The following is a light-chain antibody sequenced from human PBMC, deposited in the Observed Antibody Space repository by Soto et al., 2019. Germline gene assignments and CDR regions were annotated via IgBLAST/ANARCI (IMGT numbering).Light chain of an antibody. CDR3: QQSHHFPYT. CDR1: QTIPRS. V-gene: IGKV1-39*01. J-gene: IGKJ2*01. Sequence: IQMTQSPSSLSASVGDRVTITCRASQTIPRSLNWYQQKPGKAPNLLIYTASILQTGAPSRFSGSGSETDFTLTTSSLQPEDSGTYFCQQSHHFPYTFGQGTDLEIK. CDR2: TAS.